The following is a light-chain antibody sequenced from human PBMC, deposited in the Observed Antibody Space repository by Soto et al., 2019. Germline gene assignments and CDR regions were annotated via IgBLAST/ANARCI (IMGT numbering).Light chain of an antibody. CDR2: DIN. Sequence: QSVLTQPPSVSAAPGQTVTIACSGSKSNIGKNYISWYQQLPGTAPKLVIYDINKRPSGIGDRFSGSKSGTSAALGITGLQTVDEAYYFCASWDTNLSAVVFGGGTKLTVL. J-gene: IGLJ3*02. CDR3: ASWDTNLSAVV. CDR1: KSNIGKNY. V-gene: IGLV1-51*01.